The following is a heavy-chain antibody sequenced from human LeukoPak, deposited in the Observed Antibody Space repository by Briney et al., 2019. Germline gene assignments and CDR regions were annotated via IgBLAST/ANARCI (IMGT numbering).Heavy chain of an antibody. J-gene: IGHJ6*02. V-gene: IGHV4-39*07. D-gene: IGHD3-3*01. CDR3: ARDSKYYDFWSGYFDYYYYGMDV. Sequence: SETLSLTCTVSGGSIRSSYYYWGWIRQPPGKGLEWIGSIYDSGSTYYNPSLKSRVAISVDTSKNQFSLKLSSVTAADTAVYYCARDSKYYDFWSGYFDYYYYGMDVWGQGTTVTVSS. CDR2: IYDSGST. CDR1: GGSIRSSYYY.